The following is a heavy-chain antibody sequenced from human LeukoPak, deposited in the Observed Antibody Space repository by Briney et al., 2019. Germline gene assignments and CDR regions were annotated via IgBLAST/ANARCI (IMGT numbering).Heavy chain of an antibody. D-gene: IGHD3-22*01. V-gene: IGHV3-23*01. J-gene: IGHJ1*01. CDR3: ATTSYYLDSSGSYFAEYLQH. CDR2: ISGSGGST. Sequence: PGGSLRLSCAASGFTFSTYAMSWVRQAPGKGLEWVSSISGSGGSTYYADSVKGRFTISRDNSKYALYLQMNSLRAEDTAVYYCATTSYYLDSSGSYFAEYLQHWGQGSLVSVSS. CDR1: GFTFSTYA.